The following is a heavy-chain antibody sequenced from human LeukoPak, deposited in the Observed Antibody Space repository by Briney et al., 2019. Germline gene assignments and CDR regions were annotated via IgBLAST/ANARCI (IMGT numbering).Heavy chain of an antibody. V-gene: IGHV1-2*02. CDR2: INPNSGGT. CDR3: ARDLNNHYYNRPGVCNY. CDR1: GYTFTGYY. J-gene: IGHJ4*02. Sequence: ASVKVSCKASGYTFTGYYMHWVRQAPGQGLEWMGWINPNSGGTNYAQKFQGRVTMTRDTSISTAYMELSRLRSDDTAVYYCARDLNNHYYNRPGVCNYWGQGTLVTVSS. D-gene: IGHD3-22*01.